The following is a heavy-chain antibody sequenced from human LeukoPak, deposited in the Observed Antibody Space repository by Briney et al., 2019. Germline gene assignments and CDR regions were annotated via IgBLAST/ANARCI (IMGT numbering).Heavy chain of an antibody. D-gene: IGHD2-8*01. CDR1: GFTFSDYY. Sequence: GGSLRLSCAASGFTFSDYYVSWIRQAPGKGLEWVSYISSSGDTIYYADSVKGRFTVSRDNAKNSLYLQMNSLRAEDTAVYYCARVMKMLWLIHYYGMDVWGQGTTVTVSS. CDR2: ISSSGDTI. CDR3: ARVMKMLWLIHYYGMDV. V-gene: IGHV3-11*01. J-gene: IGHJ6*02.